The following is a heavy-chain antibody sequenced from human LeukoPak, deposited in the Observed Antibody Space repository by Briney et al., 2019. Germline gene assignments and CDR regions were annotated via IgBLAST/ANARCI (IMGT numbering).Heavy chain of an antibody. CDR3: ARGLRYFDWLLSN. CDR2: IKQDGSEK. J-gene: IGHJ4*02. V-gene: IGHV3-7*01. Sequence: GGSLRLSCAASGFTFSDYYMSWIRQAPGKGLEWVANIKQDGSEKYYVDSVKGRFTISRDNAKNSLYLQMNSLRAEDTAVYYCARGLRYFDWLLSNWGQGTLVTVSS. D-gene: IGHD3-9*01. CDR1: GFTFSDYY.